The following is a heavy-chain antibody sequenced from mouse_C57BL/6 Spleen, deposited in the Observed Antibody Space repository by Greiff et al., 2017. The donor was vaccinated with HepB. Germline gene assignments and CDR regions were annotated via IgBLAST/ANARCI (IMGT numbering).Heavy chain of an antibody. Sequence: VKLQQSGTELVKPGASVKLSCKASGYTFTSYWMHWVKQRPGQGLEWIGNINPSNGGTNYNEKFKSKATLTVDKSSSTAYMQLSSLTSEDSAVYYCARSDYDYAYWYFDVWGTGTTVTVSS. D-gene: IGHD2-4*01. V-gene: IGHV1-53*01. CDR3: ARSDYDYAYWYFDV. CDR1: GYTFTSYW. J-gene: IGHJ1*03. CDR2: INPSNGGT.